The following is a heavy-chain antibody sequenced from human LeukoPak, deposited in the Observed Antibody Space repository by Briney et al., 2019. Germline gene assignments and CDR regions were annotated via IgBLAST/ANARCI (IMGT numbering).Heavy chain of an antibody. D-gene: IGHD2-2*01. CDR3: AKGPVVPAAGGFDP. J-gene: IGHJ5*02. Sequence: GGSLRLSCAASGFTFSSYGMPWVRQAPGKGLEWVAVISYDGSNKYYADSVKGRFTISRDNSKNTLYLQMNSLRAEDTAVYYCAKGPVVPAAGGFDPWGQGTLVTVSS. V-gene: IGHV3-30*18. CDR2: ISYDGSNK. CDR1: GFTFSSYG.